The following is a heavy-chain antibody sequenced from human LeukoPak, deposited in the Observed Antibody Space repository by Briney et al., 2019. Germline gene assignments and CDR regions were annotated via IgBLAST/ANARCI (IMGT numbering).Heavy chain of an antibody. Sequence: SETLSLTCTVSGGSISSYYWSWIRQPAGKGPEWIGRIYTSGSTNYNPSLKSRVTMSVDTSKNQFSLKLSSVTAADTAVYYCARDGRYYDSSGYYTFDYWGQGTLVTVSS. V-gene: IGHV4-4*07. J-gene: IGHJ4*02. D-gene: IGHD3-22*01. CDR1: GGSISSYY. CDR3: ARDGRYYDSSGYYTFDY. CDR2: IYTSGST.